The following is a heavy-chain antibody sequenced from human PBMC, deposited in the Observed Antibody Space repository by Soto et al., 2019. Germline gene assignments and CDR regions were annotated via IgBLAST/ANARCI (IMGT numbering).Heavy chain of an antibody. J-gene: IGHJ5*02. Sequence: PGGSLSLTCASSGFTFSNAWKNWVRQAPGQGKEWVGRIKSKTDGGTTDYPAPVKGRFTISRDDSKNTLYLQMNRLKTGETTVYYCTTDFQYDYVLGSYRSWGQGTLVTVSS. CDR1: GFTFSNAW. D-gene: IGHD3-16*02. CDR2: IKSKTDGGTT. CDR3: TTDFQYDYVLGSYRS. V-gene: IGHV3-15*07.